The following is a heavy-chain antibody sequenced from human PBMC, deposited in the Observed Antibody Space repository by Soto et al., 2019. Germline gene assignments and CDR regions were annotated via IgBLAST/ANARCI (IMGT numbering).Heavy chain of an antibody. CDR1: GFSFSSYG. J-gene: IGHJ6*02. CDR2: ISYDGSKK. Sequence: QVQLVESGGGVVQPGRSMRLSCAAYGFSFSSYGMHWVRQGPGKGLEWVAVISYDGSKKYYAESVRGRFTISRDNSKNTLYRQMNSLIADDTAVYYCAKDAVVGATPALEPGMDVWGQGTTVTVSS. V-gene: IGHV3-30*18. D-gene: IGHD2-15*01. CDR3: AKDAVVGATPALEPGMDV.